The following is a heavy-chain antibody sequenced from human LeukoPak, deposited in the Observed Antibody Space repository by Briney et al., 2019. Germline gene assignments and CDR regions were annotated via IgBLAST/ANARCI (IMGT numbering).Heavy chain of an antibody. CDR1: GLTFSTYS. Sequence: GGSLRLSCAPSGLTFSTYSMTCVRHPPRKWLEWVSYISGRGTPIYYADSVKGRFTISRDNGKNSLYLQMNSLRAEDTAVYYCARDDSPFDYWGQGTLVTVSS. CDR3: ARDDSPFDY. J-gene: IGHJ4*02. V-gene: IGHV3-48*01. CDR2: ISGRGTPI. D-gene: IGHD2-15*01.